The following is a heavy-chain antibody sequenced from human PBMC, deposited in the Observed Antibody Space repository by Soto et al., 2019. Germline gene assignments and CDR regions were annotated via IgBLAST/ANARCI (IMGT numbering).Heavy chain of an antibody. CDR3: GRGGLEPVDY. CDR1: GFTFSSYW. D-gene: IGHD2-2*01. CDR2: IDVSATVT. J-gene: IGHJ4*02. V-gene: IGHV3-74*03. Sequence: EVQLVESGGGLVQPGGSLRLSCEGSGFTFSSYWMHWIRQRPGKGLEWVARIDVSATVTTYAYSVEGRFTVSRDNAENTLYLPMYSLTAEATSVYYCGRGGLEPVDYWGQGTLVSVSS.